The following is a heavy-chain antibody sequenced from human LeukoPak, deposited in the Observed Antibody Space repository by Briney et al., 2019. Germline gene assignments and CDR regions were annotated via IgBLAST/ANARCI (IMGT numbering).Heavy chain of an antibody. J-gene: IGHJ4*02. D-gene: IGHD3-9*01. V-gene: IGHV1-24*01. Sequence: ASVKVSCKVSGYTLTELSMHWVRQAPGKGLEWMGGFDPEDGETIYAQKFQGRVTMTEDTSTDTAYMELSSLRSEDTAVYYCATALGYDILTGYYGYWGQGTLVTVSP. CDR3: ATALGYDILTGYYGY. CDR2: FDPEDGET. CDR1: GYTLTELS.